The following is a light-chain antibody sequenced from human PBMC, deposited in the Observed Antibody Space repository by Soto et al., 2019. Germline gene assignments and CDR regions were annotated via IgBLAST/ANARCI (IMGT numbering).Light chain of an antibody. CDR3: QQYQCYSQ. CDR2: KAS. J-gene: IGKJ1*01. CDR1: ESINSW. V-gene: IGKV1-5*03. Sequence: DIQLTQFPSTLSASVGDRVTITCRASESINSWLAWYQQKPGKAPKLLIYKASNLESGVPSRFSGSGSGTEFTLTITSLQPDDFATYYCQQYQCYSQFGQGTKVDIK.